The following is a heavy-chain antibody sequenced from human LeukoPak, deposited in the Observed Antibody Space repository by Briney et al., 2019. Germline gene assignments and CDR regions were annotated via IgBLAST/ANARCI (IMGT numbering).Heavy chain of an antibody. V-gene: IGHV3-7*01. CDR3: ARRGTIAVPVFWFDP. CDR2: IKQDGSEK. Sequence: PGGSLRLSCAASGFTFNTYWMSWVRQAPGKGLEWVANIKQDGSEKYYLDSLEGRFTISRDNAKNSVYLQINRLRAEDSAVYYCARRGTIAVPVFWFDPWGQGTLVIVSS. J-gene: IGHJ5*02. D-gene: IGHD6-19*01. CDR1: GFTFNTYW.